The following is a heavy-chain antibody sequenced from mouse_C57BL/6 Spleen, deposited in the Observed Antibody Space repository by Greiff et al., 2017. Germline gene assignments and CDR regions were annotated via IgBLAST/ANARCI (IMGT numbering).Heavy chain of an antibody. CDR1: GFSFNTYA. J-gene: IGHJ3*01. D-gene: IGHD2-3*01. CDR3: VRDDGYYEGLAWFAY. V-gene: IGHV10-1*01. Sequence: EVHLVESGGGLVQPKGSLILPCAASGFSFNTYAMNWVRQAPGKGLEWVARIRSKSNNYATYYADSVKDRFTISRDDSESMLYLQMNNLKTEDAAMYCCVRDDGYYEGLAWFAYWSQGTLVTVCA. CDR2: IRSKSNNYAT.